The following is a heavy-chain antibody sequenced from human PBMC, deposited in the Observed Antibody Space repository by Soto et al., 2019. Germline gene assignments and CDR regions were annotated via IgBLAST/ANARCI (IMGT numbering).Heavy chain of an antibody. CDR2: ISYDGSNK. CDR3: ARGTGYYYDSSGFDY. J-gene: IGHJ4*02. V-gene: IGHV3-30-3*01. Sequence: GGSLRLSCAASGFTFSSYAMHWVRQAPGKGLEWVAVISYDGSNKYYADSVKGRFTISRDNSKNTLYLKMNSLRAEDTAVYYCARGTGYYYDSSGFDYWGQGTLVTVSS. CDR1: GFTFSSYA. D-gene: IGHD3-22*01.